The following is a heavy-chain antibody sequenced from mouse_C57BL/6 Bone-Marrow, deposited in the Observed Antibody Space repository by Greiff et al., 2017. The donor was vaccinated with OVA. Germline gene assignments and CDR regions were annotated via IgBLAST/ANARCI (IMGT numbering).Heavy chain of an antibody. Sequence: EVQLQQPGAELVKPGASVKLSCTASGFNINDYYMHWVKQRTEQGLEWIGRIDPEDGETKYAPKFQGKATITADTSSNTAYLQRSSLTSEDTAVYYCASNDGYYDWYFDVWGTGTTVTVSS. D-gene: IGHD2-3*01. CDR2: IDPEDGET. CDR3: ASNDGYYDWYFDV. CDR1: GFNINDYY. V-gene: IGHV14-2*01. J-gene: IGHJ1*03.